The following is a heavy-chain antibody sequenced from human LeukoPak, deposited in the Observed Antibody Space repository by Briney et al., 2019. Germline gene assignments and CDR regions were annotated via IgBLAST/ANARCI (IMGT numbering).Heavy chain of an antibody. V-gene: IGHV1-2*02. D-gene: IGHD3-16*01. CDR2: INPNSGGT. CDR1: GYTFTGYY. Sequence: ASVKVSCKASGYTFTGYYMHWVRQAPGQGLEWMGWINPNSGGTNYAQKFQGRVTMTRDTSISTAYMELSRLRSDDTAVYYCARGAPYETHWGNYWGQGTLVTVSS. CDR3: ARGAPYETHWGNY. J-gene: IGHJ4*02.